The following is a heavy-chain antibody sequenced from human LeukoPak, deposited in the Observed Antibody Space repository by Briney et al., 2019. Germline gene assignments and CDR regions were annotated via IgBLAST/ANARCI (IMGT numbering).Heavy chain of an antibody. J-gene: IGHJ4*02. Sequence: GGSLRLSCAASGFTFSSYAMSWVRQAPGKGLEWVSAISGSGYCTYYADSVKGRFTISRDNSKNTLYLQMNGLRAEDTAVYYCAKHGVIMTGHSYSPVDHWGQGTLVTVSS. D-gene: IGHD3-9*01. CDR1: GFTFSSYA. CDR2: ISGSGYCT. CDR3: AKHGVIMTGHSYSPVDH. V-gene: IGHV3-23*01.